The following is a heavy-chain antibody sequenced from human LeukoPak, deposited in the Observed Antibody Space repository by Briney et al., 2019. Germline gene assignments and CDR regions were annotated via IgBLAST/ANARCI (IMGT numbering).Heavy chain of an antibody. J-gene: IGHJ6*02. CDR2: ISYDGSNK. D-gene: IGHD5-12*01. V-gene: IGHV3-30*03. Sequence: GGSLRLSCAASGFTFSSYGMHWVRQAPGKGLEWVAVISYDGSNKYYADSVKGRFTISRDNSKNTLYLQMNSLRAEDTAVYYCVSWATGYYYGMDVWGQGTTVTVSS. CDR3: VSWATGYYYGMDV. CDR1: GFTFSSYG.